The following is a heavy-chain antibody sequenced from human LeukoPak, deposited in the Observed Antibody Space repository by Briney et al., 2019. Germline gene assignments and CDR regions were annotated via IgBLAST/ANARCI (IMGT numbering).Heavy chain of an antibody. CDR1: GFTFSSYA. CDR3: ARAGNIRFDY. J-gene: IGHJ4*02. Sequence: PGGSLRLSCAASGFTFSSYAMSWVRQAPGKGLEWVSTIIGSGGSTYYADSVKGRFTISRDNSKNTLYLQMNSLRAEDTAVYYCARAGNIRFDYWGQGTLVTVSS. V-gene: IGHV3-23*01. CDR2: IIGSGGST. D-gene: IGHD2/OR15-2a*01.